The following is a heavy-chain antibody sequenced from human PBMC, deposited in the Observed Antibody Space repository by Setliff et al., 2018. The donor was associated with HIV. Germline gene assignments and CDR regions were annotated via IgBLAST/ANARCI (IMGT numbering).Heavy chain of an antibody. CDR1: GFMFSSHG. CDR2: IRNIAYGESI. D-gene: IGHD6-13*01. Sequence: PGGSLRLSCVASGFMFSSHGMHWVRQAPGKGLECVGFIRNIAYGESIEYAASVKDRFTISRDNSKNIAYLQMNNLKTEDTAVYYCTRGGGSNQYYFDYWGQGVPVTVSS. J-gene: IGHJ4*02. CDR3: TRGGGSNQYYFDY. V-gene: IGHV3-49*04.